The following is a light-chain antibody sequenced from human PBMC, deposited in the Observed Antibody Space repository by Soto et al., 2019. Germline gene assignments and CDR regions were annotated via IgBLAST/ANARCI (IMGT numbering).Light chain of an antibody. V-gene: IGLV2-11*01. Sequence: QSALTQPRSVSGSPGQSVTVSCSGTSSDVGGYDYVAWYQQYPGKAPKLMIYDVIKRPSGVPDRFSGSKSGNTASLTISGLQAEDEADYYCCSYAGSYTFVFGTWTKLTVL. CDR1: SSDVGGYDY. J-gene: IGLJ1*01. CDR2: DVI. CDR3: CSYAGSYTFV.